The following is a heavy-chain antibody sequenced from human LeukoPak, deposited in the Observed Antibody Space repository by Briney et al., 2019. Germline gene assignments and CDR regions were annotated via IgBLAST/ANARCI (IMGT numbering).Heavy chain of an antibody. V-gene: IGHV3-48*01. CDR3: ARDRVKTYYYGSGSFDAFDI. J-gene: IGHJ3*02. D-gene: IGHD3-10*01. CDR2: ISSSSSTI. CDR1: GFTFSSYS. Sequence: GGSLRLSCAASGFTFSSYSMNWVRQAPGKGLEWVSYISSSSSTIYYADSVKGRFTISRDNAKNSLYLQMNSLRAEDTAVYYCARDRVKTYYYGSGSFDAFDIWGQGTMVTVSS.